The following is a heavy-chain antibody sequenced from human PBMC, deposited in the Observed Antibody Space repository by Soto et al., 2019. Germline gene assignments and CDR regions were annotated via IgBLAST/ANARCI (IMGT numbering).Heavy chain of an antibody. CDR3: TRDSRSRSYGYFDY. J-gene: IGHJ4*02. Sequence: PGGSLRLSCTASGFTFGDYAMSWVRQAPGKGLEWVGFIRSKAYGGTTEYAASVKGRFTISRDDSKSIAYLQMNSLKTEDTAVYYCTRDSRSRSYGYFDYWGQGTLVTVSS. D-gene: IGHD5-18*01. CDR2: IRSKAYGGTT. V-gene: IGHV3-49*04. CDR1: GFTFGDYA.